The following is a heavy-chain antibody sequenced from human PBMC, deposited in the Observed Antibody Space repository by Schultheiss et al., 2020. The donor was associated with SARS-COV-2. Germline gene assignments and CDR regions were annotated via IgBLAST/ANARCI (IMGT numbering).Heavy chain of an antibody. J-gene: IGHJ4*02. CDR1: GGSFSGYY. CDR2: VNHGGST. V-gene: IGHV4-34*01. Sequence: SETLSLTCAVYGGSFSGYYWNWIRQPPGKGLEWIGEVNHGGSTNYNPSLKSRVTMSVDTSKSQFSLKLSSVTAADTAVYFCARVDYGDQGYFDYWGQGSLVTVSS. CDR3: ARVDYGDQGYFDY. D-gene: IGHD4-17*01.